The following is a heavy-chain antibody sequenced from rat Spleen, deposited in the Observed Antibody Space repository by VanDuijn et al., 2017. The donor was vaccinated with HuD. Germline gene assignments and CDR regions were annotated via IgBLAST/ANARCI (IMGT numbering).Heavy chain of an antibody. J-gene: IGHJ3*01. Sequence: EVQLVESDGGLVQPGRSLKLSCAASGFTFSDYNMAWVRQAPKKGLEWVATIIYDGSRTYYGDSVKGRFTISRDNAESTLSLQMDSLRSEDSATYYCARLGNSGFGNWFAYWGQGTLVTVSS. D-gene: IGHD4-4*01. V-gene: IGHV5S10*01. CDR2: IIYDGSRT. CDR1: GFTFSDYN. CDR3: ARLGNSGFGNWFAY.